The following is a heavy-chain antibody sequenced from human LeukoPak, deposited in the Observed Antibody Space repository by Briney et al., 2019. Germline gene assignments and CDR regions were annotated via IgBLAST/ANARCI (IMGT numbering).Heavy chain of an antibody. D-gene: IGHD1-26*01. Sequence: SETLSLTCAVYGGSFSGYYWSWIRQPPGKGLEWTGEINHSGSTNYNPSLKSRVTISVDTSKNQFSLKLSSVTAADTAVYYCARDDGGNIWGQGTMVTVSS. CDR3: ARDDGGNI. CDR1: GGSFSGYY. CDR2: INHSGST. V-gene: IGHV4-34*01. J-gene: IGHJ3*02.